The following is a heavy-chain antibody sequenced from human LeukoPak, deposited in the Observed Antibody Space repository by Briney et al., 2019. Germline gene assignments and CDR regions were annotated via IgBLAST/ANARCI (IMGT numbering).Heavy chain of an antibody. Sequence: GASVKVSCKPSGYTFTDYYMHWVRQAPGQGLEWMGWINPNSGGTNYAQKFQGRVTMTRDTSIITAYMDLSRLISDDTAVYYCARDRGKISDYFGSGSSLHYCMDVWGKGTTVTVSS. CDR3: ARDRGKISDYFGSGSSLHYCMDV. D-gene: IGHD3-10*01. V-gene: IGHV1-2*02. CDR1: GYTFTDYY. J-gene: IGHJ6*03. CDR2: INPNSGGT.